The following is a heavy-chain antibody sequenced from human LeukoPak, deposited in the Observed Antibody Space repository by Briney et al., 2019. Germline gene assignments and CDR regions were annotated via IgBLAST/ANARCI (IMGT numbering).Heavy chain of an antibody. J-gene: IGHJ4*02. CDR1: GGTFSSYA. Sequence: ASVTVSFTASGGTFSSYAISWVRQGPGQGLEWMGIINPSGGSTSYAQKFQGRVTMTRDTSTSTVYMELSSLRSEDTAVYYCAREYRSGWWVRFDYWGQGTLVTVSS. V-gene: IGHV1-46*01. CDR2: INPSGGST. CDR3: AREYRSGWWVRFDY. D-gene: IGHD6-19*01.